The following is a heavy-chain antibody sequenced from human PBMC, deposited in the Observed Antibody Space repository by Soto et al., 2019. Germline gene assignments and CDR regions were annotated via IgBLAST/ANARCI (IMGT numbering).Heavy chain of an antibody. Sequence: GGSLRLSCAASGFTFSTYWMTWVRQAPGKGLEWVANINQDGSTIYYADSVKGRFTISRDNAKNSLYLQMNSLRAEDTAVYYCATRTLYSSGWSWGQGTLVTVSS. D-gene: IGHD6-19*01. CDR1: GFTFSTYW. V-gene: IGHV3-7*01. CDR3: ATRTLYSSGWS. CDR2: INQDGSTI. J-gene: IGHJ4*02.